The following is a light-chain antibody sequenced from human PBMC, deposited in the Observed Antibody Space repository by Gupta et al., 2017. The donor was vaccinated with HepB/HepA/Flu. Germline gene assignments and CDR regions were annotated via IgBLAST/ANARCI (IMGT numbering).Light chain of an antibody. V-gene: IGLV2-23*02. CDR1: SSDVGLYNL. Sequence: QSALTQPASVSGSPGQPITISCAGTSSDVGLYNLVSWYQHHPGKAPKPMIYELTKRPSGISNRFSGSKSGNTASLTISGLQAEDEADYYCCSYAGSSTLVFGTGTKVTVL. CDR2: ELT. CDR3: CSYAGSSTLV. J-gene: IGLJ1*01.